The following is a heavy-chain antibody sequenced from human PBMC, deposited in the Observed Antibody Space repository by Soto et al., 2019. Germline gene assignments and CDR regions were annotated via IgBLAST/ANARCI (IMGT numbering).Heavy chain of an antibody. D-gene: IGHD1-1*01. CDR3: ARAFGDTTDYYYYYMDV. CDR1: GGSFSGSY. Sequence: TLSLTCAVYGGSFSGSYWSWIRQPPGKGLEWIGEINHSGSTNYNPSLKSRVTISVDTSKNQFSLKLSSVTAADTAVYYCARAFGDTTDYYYYYMDVWGKGTTVTVSS. CDR2: INHSGST. J-gene: IGHJ6*03. V-gene: IGHV4-34*01.